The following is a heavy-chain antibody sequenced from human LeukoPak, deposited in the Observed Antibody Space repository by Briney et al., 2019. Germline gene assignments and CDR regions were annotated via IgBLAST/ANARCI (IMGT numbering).Heavy chain of an antibody. J-gene: IGHJ3*02. CDR3: ARGQEVDDAFDI. CDR2: IYYSGST. CDR1: GGSISSYY. Sequence: SETLSLTCTVSGGSISSYYWSWIRQPPGKGLEWIGYIYYSGSTNYNPSLKSRVTISVDTSKNQFSLKLSSVTAADTAVYYCARGQEVDDAFDIWGQGTMVTVSS. D-gene: IGHD1-26*01. V-gene: IGHV4-59*01.